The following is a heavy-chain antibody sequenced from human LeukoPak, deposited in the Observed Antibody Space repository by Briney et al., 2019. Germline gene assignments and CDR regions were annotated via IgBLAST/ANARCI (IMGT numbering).Heavy chain of an antibody. CDR3: AKAYYYVSGSYYLGDY. CDR1: GFSFSSYG. CDR2: ISYDGSNK. V-gene: IGHV3-30*18. J-gene: IGHJ4*02. Sequence: SGGSLRLSCAASGFSFSSYGMHWVRQAPGKGLEWVAVISYDGSNKYYADSVKGRFTISRDNSKSTLYLQMNTLRAEDTAVYYCAKAYYYVSGSYYLGDYWGQGSLVTVSS. D-gene: IGHD3-10*01.